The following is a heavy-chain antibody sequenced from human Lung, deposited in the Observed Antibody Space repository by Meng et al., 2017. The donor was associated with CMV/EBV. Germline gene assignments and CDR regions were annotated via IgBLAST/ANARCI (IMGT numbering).Heavy chain of an antibody. CDR3: ARGYYYDSKVEHY. J-gene: IGHJ4*02. CDR1: GFTFSSYW. V-gene: IGHV3-7*01. D-gene: IGHD3-22*01. Sequence: GSLKISCAASGFTFSSYWMSWVRQAPGKGLEWVANIKQDGSEKYYVDSVKGRFTISRDNAKNSLYLQMNSLRAEDTAVYYCARGYYYDSKVEHYWGQGTXVTVSS. CDR2: IKQDGSEK.